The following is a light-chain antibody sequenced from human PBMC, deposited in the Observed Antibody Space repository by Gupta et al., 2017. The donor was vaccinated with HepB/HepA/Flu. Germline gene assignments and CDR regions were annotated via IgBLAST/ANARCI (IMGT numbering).Light chain of an antibody. Sequence: AIQMTQSPFSLSASVGDRVTITCRASQGIRNDLGWYQQKPGKAPKLLIYSASTVQSGVPSRFSGSGSGTDFTLTISSLQPEDFANYYCLQDYNYPWTFGQGTKVEIK. CDR2: SAS. V-gene: IGKV1-6*01. J-gene: IGKJ1*01. CDR3: LQDYNYPWT. CDR1: QGIRND.